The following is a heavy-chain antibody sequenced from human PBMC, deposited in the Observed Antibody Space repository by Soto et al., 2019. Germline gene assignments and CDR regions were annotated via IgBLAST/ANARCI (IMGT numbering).Heavy chain of an antibody. V-gene: IGHV5-51*01. J-gene: IGHJ4*02. CDR1: GCSFTSYW. D-gene: IGHD4-17*01. CDR2: IYPGDSYT. CDR3: ATMAGDYTYFDY. Sequence: SLKISGKGSGCSFTSYWIGWVRQMPGKGLEWMGIIYPGDSYTNYSPSFQGHVTISADKSVSTAYLQWSSLKASDTAMYYCATMAGDYTYFDYWGQGTLVTVSS.